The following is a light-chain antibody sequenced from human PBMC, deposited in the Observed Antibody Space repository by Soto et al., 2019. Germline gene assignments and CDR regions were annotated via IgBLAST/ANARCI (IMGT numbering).Light chain of an antibody. CDR2: DAS. CDR3: QQYDNLPLT. CDR1: QGVSSY. J-gene: IGKJ4*01. Sequence: DIQMTQSPSSVPASVGDRVTITCRASQGVSSYLAWYQQKPGKAPKLLIYDASNLETGVPSRFSGSGSGTDFTFTISSLQPEDIATYYCQQYDNLPLTFGGGTKVDIK. V-gene: IGKV1-33*01.